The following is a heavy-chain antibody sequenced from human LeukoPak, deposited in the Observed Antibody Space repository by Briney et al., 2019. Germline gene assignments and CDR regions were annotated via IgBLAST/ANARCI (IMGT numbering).Heavy chain of an antibody. J-gene: IGHJ4*02. D-gene: IGHD3-22*01. V-gene: IGHV3-23*01. CDR1: GFTFSSYA. CDR3: AKGSPPYYYDSSGYLDY. CDR2: ISGSGGST. Sequence: GGSLRLSCAASGFTFSSYAMSWVRQAPGKGLEWVSAISGSGGSTYYADSVKGRFTISRDNSKNTLYLQMNSLRAEDTAVYYCAKGSPPYYYDSSGYLDYWGQGTLVTVSS.